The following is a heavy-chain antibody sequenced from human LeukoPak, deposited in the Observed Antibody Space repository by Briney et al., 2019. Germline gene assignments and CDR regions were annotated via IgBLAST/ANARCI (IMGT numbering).Heavy chain of an antibody. CDR2: IYHSGST. D-gene: IGHD3-3*01. Sequence: SSETLSLTCAVSGGSISSGGYSWSWIRQPPGKGLEWIVYIYHSGSTYYNPSLKSRVTISVDRSKNQFSLKLSSVTAADTAVYYCARGKNDFWSGNWFDPWGQGTLVTVSS. J-gene: IGHJ5*02. CDR3: ARGKNDFWSGNWFDP. CDR1: GGSISSGGYS. V-gene: IGHV4-30-2*01.